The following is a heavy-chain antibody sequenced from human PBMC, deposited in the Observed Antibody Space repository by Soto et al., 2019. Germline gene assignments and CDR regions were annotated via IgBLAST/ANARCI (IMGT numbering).Heavy chain of an antibody. CDR3: ARAWRRVDTAMLTIWFDL. CDR2: ISSSSSYT. D-gene: IGHD5-18*01. J-gene: IGHJ5*02. V-gene: IGHV3-11*06. CDR1: GFTFSDYY. Sequence: GGSLRLSCAASGFTFSDYYMSWIRQAPGKGLEWVSYISSSSSYTNYADSVKGRFTISRDNAKNSLYLQMNSLRAEDTAVYYCARAWRRVDTAMLTIWFDLWGQGTLVTVAS.